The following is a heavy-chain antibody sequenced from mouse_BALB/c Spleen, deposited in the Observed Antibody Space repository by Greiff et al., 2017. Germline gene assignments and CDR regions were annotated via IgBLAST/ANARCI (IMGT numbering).Heavy chain of an antibody. Sequence: EVQLMESGGGLVKPGGSLKLSCAASGFTFSDYYMYWVRQTPEKRLEWVATISDGGSYTYYPDSVKGRFTISRDNAKNNLYLQMSSLKSEDTAMYYCARDRGGYRYAMDYWGQGTSVTVSS. V-gene: IGHV5-4*02. J-gene: IGHJ4*01. CDR1: GFTFSDYY. D-gene: IGHD2-2*01. CDR2: ISDGGSYT. CDR3: ARDRGGYRYAMDY.